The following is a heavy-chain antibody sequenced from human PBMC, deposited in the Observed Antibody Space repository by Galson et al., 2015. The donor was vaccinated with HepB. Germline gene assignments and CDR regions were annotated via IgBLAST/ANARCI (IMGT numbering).Heavy chain of an antibody. J-gene: IGHJ6*02. Sequence: SVKVSCKASGYSFTTYYIHWVRQAPGQGLEWMGVIKPSGGTTTYAQMFQGRLTMTRDTSTSTVYMELNRLRSEDTAVYYCARESVAAYYGMDVWGQGTTVTVSS. D-gene: IGHD6-19*01. CDR3: ARESVAAYYGMDV. CDR2: IKPSGGTT. V-gene: IGHV1-46*01. CDR1: GYSFTTYY.